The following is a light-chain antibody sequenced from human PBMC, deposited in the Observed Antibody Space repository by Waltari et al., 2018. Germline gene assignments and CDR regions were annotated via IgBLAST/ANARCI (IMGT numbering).Light chain of an antibody. J-gene: IGLJ2*01. CDR3: SSYRSSDNPVV. V-gene: IGLV2-14*03. CDR1: SGDIG. CDR2: DVS. Sequence: QSALTQPASVSGSPGQSITISCLGASGDIGVSWYQQHPGNAPKIMIYDVSNRPSGVSDRFSGSKSGNTASLTISGLQAEDEAVYYCSSYRSSDNPVVFGGGTKLTVL.